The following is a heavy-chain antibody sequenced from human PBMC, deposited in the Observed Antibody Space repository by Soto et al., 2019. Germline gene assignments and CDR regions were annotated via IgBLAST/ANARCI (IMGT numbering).Heavy chain of an antibody. Sequence: SETLSLTCTVSGGSISSYYWSWIRQPPGKGLEWIGYIYYSGSTNYNPSLKSRVTISVATSKNQFSLKLSSVTAADTAVYYCARHYRGSYPAYYYHGMDVGGQGTTVTVSS. D-gene: IGHD3-10*01. V-gene: IGHV4-59*01. CDR1: GGSISSYY. CDR2: IYYSGST. CDR3: ARHYRGSYPAYYYHGMDV. J-gene: IGHJ6*02.